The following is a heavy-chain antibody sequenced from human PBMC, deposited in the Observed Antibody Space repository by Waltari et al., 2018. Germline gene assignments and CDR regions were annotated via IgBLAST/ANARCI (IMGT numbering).Heavy chain of an antibody. Sequence: QVQLQQWGAGLLKPSETLSLTCGVYGGSFSDYYWTWIRQPPGKGLEWIGEITHTGGINYSPSLQSRVTISVDTSKNQFSLKLNSVTAADTAVYYCAREYYSSSTSYFDYWGQGTLVTVSS. V-gene: IGHV4-34*01. J-gene: IGHJ4*02. CDR2: ITHTGGI. CDR3: AREYYSSSTSYFDY. D-gene: IGHD6-6*01. CDR1: GGSFSDYY.